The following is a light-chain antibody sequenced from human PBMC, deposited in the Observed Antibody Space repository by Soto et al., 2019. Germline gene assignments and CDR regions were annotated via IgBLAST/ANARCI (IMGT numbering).Light chain of an antibody. CDR2: DAS. Sequence: DIQMAQSPSTVSASVGDRVTITCRASQSISTWLAWYQQKPGKAPNPLIYDASTLESGGPPGFSGSGSGTEFTLTISSLQPDDSATYFCQQYNTYPYTFGQGTKVDIK. CDR1: QSISTW. CDR3: QQYNTYPYT. J-gene: IGKJ2*01. V-gene: IGKV1-5*01.